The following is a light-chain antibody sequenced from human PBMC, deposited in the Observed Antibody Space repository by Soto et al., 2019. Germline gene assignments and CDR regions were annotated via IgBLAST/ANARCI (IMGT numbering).Light chain of an antibody. CDR1: QSVDSNY. Sequence: EIVLTQSPGTLSLSPGEEATLSCRASQSVDSNYLAWYQQKPGQAPRLLIFGASTRATGIPDRFSGSGSGPDFTLTISRLEPEDFAVYYCQQYDSSPYTFGQGTKLEIK. CDR3: QQYDSSPYT. J-gene: IGKJ2*01. V-gene: IGKV3-20*01. CDR2: GAS.